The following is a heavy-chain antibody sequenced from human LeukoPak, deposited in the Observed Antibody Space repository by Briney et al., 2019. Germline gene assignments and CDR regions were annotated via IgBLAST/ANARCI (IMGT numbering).Heavy chain of an antibody. CDR1: GFTVSSKY. CDR3: ARDHRSSTWPFDY. Sequence: PGGSLRLSCAASGFTVSSKYMTWVRQAQGKGLDWVSVIYTSGTTYYADSVKGRFTIPRDNSKNTLYLQMNSLSAEDTAVYYCARDHRSSTWPFDYWGQGTLVTVSS. CDR2: IYTSGTT. V-gene: IGHV3-53*01. J-gene: IGHJ4*02. D-gene: IGHD6-13*01.